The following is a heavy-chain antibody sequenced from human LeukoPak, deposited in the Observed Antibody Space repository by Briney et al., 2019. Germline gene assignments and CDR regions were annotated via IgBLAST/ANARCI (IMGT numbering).Heavy chain of an antibody. Sequence: GESLKISCQGSGYNFTNYWIGWVRQTPGKGLDWMGIIYPGESDPRYSPSFQGQVTISADKSINTAYLRWGSLKAADTAMYYCARLGRYDVLTGPDYWGQGTLVTVSS. V-gene: IGHV5-51*01. CDR3: ARLGRYDVLTGPDY. J-gene: IGHJ4*02. D-gene: IGHD3-9*01. CDR2: IYPGESDP. CDR1: GYNFTNYW.